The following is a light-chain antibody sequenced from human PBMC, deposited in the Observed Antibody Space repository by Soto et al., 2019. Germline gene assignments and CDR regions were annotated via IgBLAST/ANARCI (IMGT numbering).Light chain of an antibody. CDR3: TSYAGGNNV. CDR1: SSDVGGYNY. V-gene: IGLV2-8*01. J-gene: IGLJ1*01. CDR2: EVN. Sequence: QSALTQPPSASGSPGQSVTISCTGASSDVGGYNYVSWYQQHPGKVPKLMVYEVNKRPSGVPDRFSGSKSGNTASLTVSGVKAEDEADYYCTSYAGGNNVFGTGTKVTVL.